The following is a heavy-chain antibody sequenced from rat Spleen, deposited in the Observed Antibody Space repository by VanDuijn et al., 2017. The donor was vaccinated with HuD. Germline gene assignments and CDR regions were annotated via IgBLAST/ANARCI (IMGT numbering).Heavy chain of an antibody. CDR3: SRGGATRFDY. CDR1: GLSFSNYD. V-gene: IGHV5-22*01. J-gene: IGHJ2*01. Sequence: EVQLVESGGGLVQPGRSLKLSCAASGLSFSNYDMAWVRQAPTKGLEWVASISYDGSATYYRDSVKGRFTVSRDNEQNTLYLQMNSLRSEDTATYYCSRGGATRFDYWGQGVMVTVSS. D-gene: IGHD1-11*01. CDR2: ISYDGSAT.